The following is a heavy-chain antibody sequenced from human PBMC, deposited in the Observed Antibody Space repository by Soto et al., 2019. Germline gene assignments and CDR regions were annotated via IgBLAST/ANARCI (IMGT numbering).Heavy chain of an antibody. CDR2: VKSDGST. J-gene: IGHJ6*02. CDR1: GFTFSTYW. V-gene: IGHV3-74*01. CDR3: ARGLKNYYGMDV. Sequence: HPGVSLGLSCAASGFTFSTYWMHWVRQIPGKGLEWVSRVKSDGSTYYADPVKGRFTISRDNAWNTVYLQMNRLRAEDTALYYCARGLKNYYGMDVWGQGTTVTVPS.